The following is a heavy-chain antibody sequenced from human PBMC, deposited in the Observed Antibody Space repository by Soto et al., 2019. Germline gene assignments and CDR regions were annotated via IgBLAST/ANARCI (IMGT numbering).Heavy chain of an antibody. CDR1: GFTFSSYG. V-gene: IGHV3-33*01. CDR3: ARDKESYCGGDCHSPYYGMDV. CDR2: IWYDGSNK. D-gene: IGHD2-21*02. Sequence: QVQLVESGGGVVQPGRSLRLSCAASGFTFSSYGMHWVRQAPGKGLEWVAVIWYDGSNKYYADSVKGRFTISRDNSKNPLYLQMISLRAEDTAVYYCARDKESYCGGDCHSPYYGMDVWGQGTTVTVSS. J-gene: IGHJ6*02.